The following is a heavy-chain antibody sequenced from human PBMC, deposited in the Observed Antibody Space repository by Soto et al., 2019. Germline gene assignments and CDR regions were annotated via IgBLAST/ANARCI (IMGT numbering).Heavy chain of an antibody. V-gene: IGHV1-3*01. CDR3: ARVSGRITMVRGVIPRSNYFDY. CDR2: INAGNGNT. Sequence: ASVKVSCKASGYTFTSYAMHWVRQAPGQRLEWMGWINAGNGNTKYSQKFQGRVTITRDTSASTAYMELSSLRSEDTAVYYCARVSGRITMVRGVIPRSNYFDYWGQGTLVTVSS. D-gene: IGHD3-10*01. J-gene: IGHJ4*02. CDR1: GYTFTSYA.